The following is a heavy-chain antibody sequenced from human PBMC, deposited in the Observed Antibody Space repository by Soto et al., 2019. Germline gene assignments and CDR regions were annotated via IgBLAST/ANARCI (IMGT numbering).Heavy chain of an antibody. CDR3: ARVRAVAGKSQFFDY. CDR2: IYHSGST. CDR1: GGSISSSNW. Sequence: SETLSLTCAVSGGSISSSNWWSWVRQPPGKGLEWIGEIYHSGSTNYNPSLESRVTISVDKSKNQFSLKLSSVTAADTAVYYCARVRAVAGKSQFFDYWGQGTLVTVSS. J-gene: IGHJ4*02. V-gene: IGHV4-4*02. D-gene: IGHD6-19*01.